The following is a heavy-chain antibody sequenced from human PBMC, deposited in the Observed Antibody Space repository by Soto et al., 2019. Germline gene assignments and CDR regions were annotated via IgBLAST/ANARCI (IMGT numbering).Heavy chain of an antibody. CDR2: IKPDGSQK. J-gene: IGHJ4*02. CDR3: ARDIGYYDSSGQHDY. D-gene: IGHD3-22*01. Sequence: GGSLRLSCAASGFTFSTYWMSWVRQAPGKGLEWVANIKPDGSQKWYVDSVKGRFTISRDNSKNTLYLQMNSLRAEDTAAYYCARDIGYYDSSGQHDYWGQGTLVTVSS. V-gene: IGHV3-7*01. CDR1: GFTFSTYW.